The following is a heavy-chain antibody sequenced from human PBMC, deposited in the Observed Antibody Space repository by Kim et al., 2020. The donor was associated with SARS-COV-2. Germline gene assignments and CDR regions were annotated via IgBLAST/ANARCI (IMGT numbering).Heavy chain of an antibody. CDR1: GGTFSSYA. CDR3: ARDLCSTSCYVGDAFDI. V-gene: IGHV1-69*13. J-gene: IGHJ3*02. Sequence: SVKVSCKAYGGTFSSYAISWVRQAPGQGLEWMGGIIPIFGTANYAQKFQGRVTITADESTSTAYMELSSLRSEDTAVYYCARDLCSTSCYVGDAFDIWGQGTMVTVSS. D-gene: IGHD2-2*01. CDR2: IIPIFGTA.